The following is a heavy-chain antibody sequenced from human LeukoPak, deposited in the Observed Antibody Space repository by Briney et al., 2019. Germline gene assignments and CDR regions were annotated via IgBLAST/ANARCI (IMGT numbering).Heavy chain of an antibody. CDR2: IYPGDSDT. CDR1: GYSFTSYW. D-gene: IGHD4-23*01. J-gene: IGHJ4*02. V-gene: IGHV5-51*01. CDR3: ARTSGDNDGNALYFDY. Sequence: GESLKISCKGSGYSFTSYWIGWVRQMPGKGLEWMGFIYPGDSDTRYSPSFQGQVTFSADKSISTAYLQWSSLKASDTAMYYCARTSGDNDGNALYFDYWGQGTLVTVPS.